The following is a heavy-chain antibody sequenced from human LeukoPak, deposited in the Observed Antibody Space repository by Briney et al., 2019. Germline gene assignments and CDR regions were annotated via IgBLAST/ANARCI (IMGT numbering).Heavy chain of an antibody. CDR2: INPSGGST. J-gene: IGHJ4*02. D-gene: IGHD2-2*01. CDR1: GYTFTSYY. CDR3: ARAQRPRTPFDY. V-gene: IGHV1-46*01. Sequence: ASVKVSCKASGYTFTSYYMHWVRQAPGQGLEWMGIINPSGGSTSYAQKFQGRVTMTRDMSTSTVYMELSSLRSEDTAVYYCARAQRPRTPFDYWGQGTLVTVSS.